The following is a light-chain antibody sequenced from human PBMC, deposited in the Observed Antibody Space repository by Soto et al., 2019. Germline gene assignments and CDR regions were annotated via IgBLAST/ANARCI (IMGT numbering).Light chain of an antibody. CDR3: QHYNNWPPKLYIT. Sequence: EIVMTQSPATLSVSPGERATLSCRASQSVSSNLAWYQQKPGQAPRLLIYGASTRATGIPARFSGSGSGTEFTLTISSLQSEDFAVYYCQHYNNWPPKLYITFGQGTKLEIK. J-gene: IGKJ2*01. CDR1: QSVSSN. V-gene: IGKV3-15*01. CDR2: GAS.